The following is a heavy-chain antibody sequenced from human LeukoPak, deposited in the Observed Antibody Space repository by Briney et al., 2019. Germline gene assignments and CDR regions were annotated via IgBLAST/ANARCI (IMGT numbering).Heavy chain of an antibody. CDR3: ARDPQPLGYCSTPTGSDPPYFAY. J-gene: IGHJ4*02. D-gene: IGHD2-2*01. CDR1: GSSFSSYY. V-gene: IGHV4-59*12. CDR2: ISDSGST. Sequence: SETLSLTCTVSGSSFSSYYWSWIRQPPGKGLEWIGSISDSGSTNYNPSLKSRVTITVDTSKNQFSLKLSSVTAADTAVYYCARDPQPLGYCSTPTGSDPPYFAYWAREPWSPSPQ.